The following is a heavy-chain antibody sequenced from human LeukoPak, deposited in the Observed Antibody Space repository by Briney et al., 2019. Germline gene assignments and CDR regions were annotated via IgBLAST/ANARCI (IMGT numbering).Heavy chain of an antibody. CDR3: ARRAAGDYFDS. V-gene: IGHV4-30-2*01. Sequence: SQTLSLTCTVSGGSISSGGYYWSWIRQPPGKGLEWIGYIYHSESTNYSPSLKSRVTISVDMSKTQFSLKVSSVTPADTAVYFCARRAAGDYFDSWGQGNLVTVSS. CDR1: GGSISSGGYY. CDR2: IYHSEST. D-gene: IGHD6-13*01. J-gene: IGHJ4*02.